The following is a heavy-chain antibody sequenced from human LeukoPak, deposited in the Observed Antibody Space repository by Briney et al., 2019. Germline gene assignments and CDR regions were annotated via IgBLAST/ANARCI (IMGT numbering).Heavy chain of an antibody. V-gene: IGHV4-39*07. J-gene: IGHJ4*02. CDR2: IYYSEIT. CDR1: GDSISSSGNF. Sequence: SETLSLTCTVTGDSISSSGNFWAWIRQPPGKGLEWIGNIYYSEITYSNPSLKSRLTISVDTSKNHLSLSLNSVTTADTAVYYCAASLWFGIYPDYWGQGSLVTVSS. CDR3: AASLWFGIYPDY. D-gene: IGHD3-10*01.